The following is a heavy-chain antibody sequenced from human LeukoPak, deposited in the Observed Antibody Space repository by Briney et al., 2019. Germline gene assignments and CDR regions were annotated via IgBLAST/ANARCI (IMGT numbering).Heavy chain of an antibody. V-gene: IGHV3-21*01. CDR3: ARERAAGTGGHRGYFDY. CDR1: GFTFSSYS. CDR2: ISSSSSYI. J-gene: IGHJ4*02. D-gene: IGHD6-13*01. Sequence: GGSLKLSCAASGFTFSSYSMNWVRQAPGKGLEWVSSISSSSSYIYYADSVKGRFAISRDNAKNSLYLQMNSLRAEDTAVYYCARERAAGTGGHRGYFDYWGQGTLVTVSS.